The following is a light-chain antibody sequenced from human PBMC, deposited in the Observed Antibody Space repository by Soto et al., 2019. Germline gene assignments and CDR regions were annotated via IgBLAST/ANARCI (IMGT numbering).Light chain of an antibody. V-gene: IGKV3-15*01. CDR2: AAS. CDR1: QSVSSN. Sequence: ETVMTQSPAALSVAPGERATLSCRASQSVSSNVAWYQKKPGQAPRLLIYAASTRATGIPARFSGSGSGTEFTLTISSLQSEDFAVYYCQQYNNWPLQTFGQGTKVDIK. J-gene: IGKJ1*01. CDR3: QQYNNWPLQT.